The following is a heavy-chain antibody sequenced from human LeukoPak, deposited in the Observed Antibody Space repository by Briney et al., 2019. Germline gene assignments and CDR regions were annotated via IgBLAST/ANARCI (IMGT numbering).Heavy chain of an antibody. CDR2: INPSGGST. V-gene: IGHV1-46*01. CDR1: GYTFTGYY. CDR3: ASIAVAGYFDY. Sequence: GASVKVSCKASGYTFTGYYMHWVRQAPGQGLEWMGIINPSGGSTSYAQKFQGRVTMTRDMSTSTVYMELSSLRSEDTAVYYCASIAVAGYFDYWGQGTLVTVSS. D-gene: IGHD6-19*01. J-gene: IGHJ4*02.